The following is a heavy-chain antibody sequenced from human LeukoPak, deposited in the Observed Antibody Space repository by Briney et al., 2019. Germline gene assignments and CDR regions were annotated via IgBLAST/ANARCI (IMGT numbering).Heavy chain of an antibody. J-gene: IGHJ4*02. CDR3: ARGSARMVANPLFDY. CDR1: GGSISSGTNY. CDR2: ISTSGST. V-gene: IGHV4-61*02. D-gene: IGHD5-12*01. Sequence: SQTLTLTCTVSGGSISSGTNYWSWIRQPAGKGLEWIGRISTSGSTNYNPSLKSRVTMSVDTSKNQFSLNLSSVTAADTAVYYCARGSARMVANPLFDYWGRGTLVTVSS.